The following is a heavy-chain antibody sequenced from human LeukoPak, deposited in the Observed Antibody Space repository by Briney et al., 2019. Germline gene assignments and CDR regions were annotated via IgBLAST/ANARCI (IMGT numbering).Heavy chain of an antibody. Sequence: SETLSLTCAVYGGSFSGYYWSWIRQPPGKGLEWIGEINHSGSTNYNPSLKSRVTISVDTSKNQFSLKLSSVTAADTAVYYCARNVVPAAIRYYYYGMDVWGQGTTVTVSS. V-gene: IGHV4-34*01. CDR2: INHSGST. J-gene: IGHJ6*02. CDR1: GGSFSGYY. D-gene: IGHD2-2*02. CDR3: ARNVVPAAIRYYYYGMDV.